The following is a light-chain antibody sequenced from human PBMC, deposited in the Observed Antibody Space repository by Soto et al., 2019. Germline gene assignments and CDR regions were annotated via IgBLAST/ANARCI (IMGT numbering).Light chain of an antibody. CDR3: CSYAGSSTSLYV. Sequence: QSALTQPASVSGSPGQSSTISCTGTSSDVGSYNLVSWYQQHPGKAPKLMIYEVSKRPSGVSNHFSGSKSGNTASLTISGLQAEDEADYYCCSYAGSSTSLYVFGTGTKVTVL. CDR1: SSDVGSYNL. V-gene: IGLV2-23*02. J-gene: IGLJ1*01. CDR2: EVS.